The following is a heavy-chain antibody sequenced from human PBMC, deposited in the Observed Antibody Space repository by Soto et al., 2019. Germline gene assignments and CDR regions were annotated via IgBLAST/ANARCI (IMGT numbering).Heavy chain of an antibody. CDR3: ARVITGTTAHFDY. J-gene: IGHJ4*02. Sequence: SVKVSCKASGGTFSSYAISWVRQAPGQGLEWMGGIIPIFGTANYAQKFQGRVTITADESTSTAYMELSSLRSEDTAVYYCARVITGTTAHFDYWGQGTLVTVSS. CDR2: IIPIFGTA. D-gene: IGHD1-20*01. CDR1: GGTFSSYA. V-gene: IGHV1-69*13.